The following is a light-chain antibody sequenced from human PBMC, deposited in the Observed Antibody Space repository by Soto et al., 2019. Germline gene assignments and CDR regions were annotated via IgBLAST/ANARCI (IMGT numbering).Light chain of an antibody. Sequence: QAVVTQPPSASGTPGQRVTISCSGSSSNIGSNYVYWYQQLPGTAPKLLIYRNDQRPSGVPDGFSGSKSGTSASLAISGLRSEDEADYYCAAWDDSLSAHWVFGGGTKLTVL. J-gene: IGLJ3*02. CDR2: RND. V-gene: IGLV1-47*01. CDR1: SSNIGSNY. CDR3: AAWDDSLSAHWV.